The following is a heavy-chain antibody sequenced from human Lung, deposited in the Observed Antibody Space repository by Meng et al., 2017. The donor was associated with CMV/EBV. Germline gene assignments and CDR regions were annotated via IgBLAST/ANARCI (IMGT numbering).Heavy chain of an antibody. D-gene: IGHD2-2*01. J-gene: IGHJ3*02. Sequence: SETXSLTCTVSGGSISSYYWSWIRKPPGKGLEWIGYIYYSGSTNYNPSLKSRVTISVDTSKNQFSLKLSSVTAADTAVYYCARDCSSTSCLDAFDIWGQGTXVTVSS. CDR3: ARDCSSTSCLDAFDI. V-gene: IGHV4-59*01. CDR1: GGSISSYY. CDR2: IYYSGST.